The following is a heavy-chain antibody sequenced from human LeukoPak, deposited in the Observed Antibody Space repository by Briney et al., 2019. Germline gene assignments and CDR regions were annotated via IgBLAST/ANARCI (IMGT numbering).Heavy chain of an antibody. V-gene: IGHV4-4*07. CDR3: ARVGGIVAAGLFDY. CDR2: IYTSGST. CDR1: GGSISSYY. D-gene: IGHD6-13*01. J-gene: IGHJ4*02. Sequence: SETLSLTCTVSGGSISSYYWSWIRQPAGKGLEWIGRIYTSGSTNYNPSLKSRVTMSVDTSKNQFSLKLSFVTAADTAVYYCARVGGIVAAGLFDYWGQGTLVTVSS.